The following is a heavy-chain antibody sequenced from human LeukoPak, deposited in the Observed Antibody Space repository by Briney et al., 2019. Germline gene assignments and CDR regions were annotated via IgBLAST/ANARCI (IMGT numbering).Heavy chain of an antibody. CDR2: INHSGST. Sequence: SETLSLTCAVYGGSFSGYYWSWIRQPPGKGLEWIGEINHSGSTNYNPSLKSRVTISVDTSKNQFSLKLSSVTAADTAVYYCARGEASFGVVIMPFDYWAREPWSPSPQ. V-gene: IGHV4-34*01. J-gene: IGHJ4*02. CDR1: GGSFSGYY. D-gene: IGHD3-3*01. CDR3: ARGEASFGVVIMPFDY.